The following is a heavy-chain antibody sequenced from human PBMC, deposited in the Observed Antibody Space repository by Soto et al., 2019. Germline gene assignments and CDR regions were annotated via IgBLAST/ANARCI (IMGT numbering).Heavy chain of an antibody. D-gene: IGHD5-12*01. CDR2: ISAYNGNT. J-gene: IGHJ4*02. Sequence: ASVKVSCKASGYTFTSYGISWVRQAPGQGLEWMGWISAYNGNTNYAQKLQGRVTMTTDTSTSTAYMELRSLRSDDTAVYYCARNVDIVATTPFDYWGQGTLVTSPQ. CDR1: GYTFTSYG. V-gene: IGHV1-18*01. CDR3: ARNVDIVATTPFDY.